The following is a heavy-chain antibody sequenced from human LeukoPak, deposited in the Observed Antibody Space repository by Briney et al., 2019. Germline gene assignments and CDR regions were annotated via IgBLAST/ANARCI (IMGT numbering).Heavy chain of an antibody. CDR3: ARVLGSSSWPFDY. CDR2: IIPIFGTA. CDR1: GGTFSSYA. V-gene: IGHV1-69*05. J-gene: IGHJ4*02. Sequence: GASVKVSCKASGGTFSSYAISWVRQAPGQGLEWMGGIIPIFGTANYAQKFQGRVTITTDESTSTAYMELSSLRSEDTAVYYCARVLGSSSWPFDYWGQGTLVTVSS. D-gene: IGHD6-13*01.